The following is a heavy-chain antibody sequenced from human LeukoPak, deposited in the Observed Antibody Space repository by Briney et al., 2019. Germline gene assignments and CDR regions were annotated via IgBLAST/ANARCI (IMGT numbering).Heavy chain of an antibody. CDR3: ARHGFGYAPEWFDP. CDR1: GYTFTSHG. J-gene: IGHJ5*02. CDR2: ISTYNGNT. Sequence: ASVKVSCKASGYTFTSHGISWVRQAPGQGLEWMGWISTYNGNTNYAQKLQGRVSMTTDTSTSTAYMDLRSLRSDDTAVYYCARHGFGYAPEWFDPWGQGTLVTVSS. D-gene: IGHD3-10*01. V-gene: IGHV1-18*01.